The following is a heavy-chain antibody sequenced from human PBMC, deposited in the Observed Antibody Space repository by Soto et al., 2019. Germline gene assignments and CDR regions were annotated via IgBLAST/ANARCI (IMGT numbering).Heavy chain of an antibody. CDR3: ARADYGDQTYFDY. CDR1: GGTFSSYT. J-gene: IGHJ4*02. V-gene: IGHV1-69*02. Sequence: QVQLVQSGAEVKKPGSSVKVSCKASGGTFSSYTISWVRQAPGQGLEWMGRIIPILGIANYAKKFQGRVTITADKSTSTAYMELSSLRSEDTAVYYCARADYGDQTYFDYWGQGTLVTVSS. D-gene: IGHD4-17*01. CDR2: IIPILGIA.